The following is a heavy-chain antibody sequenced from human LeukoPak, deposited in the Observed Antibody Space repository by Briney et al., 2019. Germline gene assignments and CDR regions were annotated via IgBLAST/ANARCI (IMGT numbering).Heavy chain of an antibody. D-gene: IGHD3-22*01. CDR2: IKSDGST. Sequence: GGSLRPSCSASGFTFSSYWMHWVRQAPGKGLVWVSRIKSDGSTNYADSVKGRFTISRDNAKNTLSLQMNSLRAEDTGVYYCARAPSEIGGYYPEYFRHWGQGTLVTVSS. CDR1: GFTFSSYW. CDR3: ARAPSEIGGYYPEYFRH. V-gene: IGHV3-74*01. J-gene: IGHJ1*01.